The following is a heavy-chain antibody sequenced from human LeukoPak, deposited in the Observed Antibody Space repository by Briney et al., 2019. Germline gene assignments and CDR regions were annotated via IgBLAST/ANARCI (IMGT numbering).Heavy chain of an antibody. CDR1: GFTFSSYS. J-gene: IGHJ4*02. CDR3: ARWGESGVSY. CDR2: ISSSSSYI. D-gene: IGHD3-10*01. Sequence: GGSLRLPCAASGFTFSSYSMNWVRQAPGKGLEWVSSISSSSSYIYYADSVKGRFTISRDNAKNSLYLQMNSLRAEDTAVYYCARWGESGVSYWGQGTLVTVSS. V-gene: IGHV3-21*01.